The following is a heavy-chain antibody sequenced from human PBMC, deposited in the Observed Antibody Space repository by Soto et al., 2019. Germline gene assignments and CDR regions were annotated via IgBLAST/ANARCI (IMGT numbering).Heavy chain of an antibody. CDR3: ARIVGAGTYNWFDP. CDR1: GGSVSSGSYY. J-gene: IGHJ5*02. Sequence: PSETLSPTCTVSGGSVSSGSYYWSWIREPPWKGLEWIGYISYSGSTNYNPSLKSRVTISVDTSKNQFSLKLSSVTAADTAVYYCARIVGAGTYNWFDPWGQGTLVTVSS. V-gene: IGHV4-61*01. CDR2: ISYSGST. D-gene: IGHD3-10*01.